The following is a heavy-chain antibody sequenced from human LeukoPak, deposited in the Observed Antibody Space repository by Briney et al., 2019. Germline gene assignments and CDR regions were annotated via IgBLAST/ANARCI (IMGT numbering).Heavy chain of an antibody. V-gene: IGHV3-74*01. Sequence: GGSLRLSCAASGFTFSSYWMHWVRQAPGKGLVWVSRINSDGSSTSYADSVKGRFTISRDNAKNTLYLQMTSLSAEDTAVYYALAGYYYDYMDVWGKGTTVTVSS. D-gene: IGHD3-22*01. CDR3: LAGYYYDYMDV. J-gene: IGHJ6*03. CDR1: GFTFSSYW. CDR2: INSDGSST.